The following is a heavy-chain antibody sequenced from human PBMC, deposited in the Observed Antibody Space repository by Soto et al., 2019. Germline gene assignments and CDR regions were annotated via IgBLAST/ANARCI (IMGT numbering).Heavy chain of an antibody. CDR3: XXXXXXXNHDAFDI. J-gene: IGHJ3*02. V-gene: IGHV3-48*03. CDR2: IDSSGNHI. CDR1: GFPFSNYE. Sequence: EVQVVESGGGLVQPGGSLRLSCAASGFPFSNYEMNWVRQAPGKGLEWLSYIDSSGNHINYADSVKGRFTISRDNAENXXXXXXXXXXXXXXXXXXXXXXXXXXNHDAFDIWGRGTLVTVSS.